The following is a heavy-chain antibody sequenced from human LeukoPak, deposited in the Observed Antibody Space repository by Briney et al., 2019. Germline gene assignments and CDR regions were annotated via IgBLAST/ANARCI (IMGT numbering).Heavy chain of an antibody. CDR1: GYTFTSYG. V-gene: IGHV1-18*01. Sequence: GASVKVSCKASGYTFTSYGISWVRQAPGQALEWMGWISAYNGNTNYAQKLQGRVTMTTDTSTSTAYMELRSLRSDDTAVYYCARGYCSSTSCSDYFYYYYMDVWGKGTTVTVSS. CDR3: ARGYCSSTSCSDYFYYYYMDV. CDR2: ISAYNGNT. D-gene: IGHD2-2*01. J-gene: IGHJ6*03.